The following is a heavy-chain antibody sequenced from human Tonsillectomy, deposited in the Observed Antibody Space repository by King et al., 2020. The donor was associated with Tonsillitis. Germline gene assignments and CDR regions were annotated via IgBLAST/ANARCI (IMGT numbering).Heavy chain of an antibody. V-gene: IGHV3-9*01. J-gene: IGHJ6*02. D-gene: IGHD4-11*01. CDR3: AKDIGIASMTTVTLFYYYGMDV. Sequence: VKLVESGGGLVQPGRSLRLSCAASGFTFDDYAMHWVRQAPGKGLEWVSGISWNSGSIGYADSVKGRFTISRDNAKNSLYLQMNSLRAEDTALYYCAKDIGIASMTTVTLFYYYGMDVWGQGTTVTVSS. CDR2: ISWNSGSI. CDR1: GFTFDDYA.